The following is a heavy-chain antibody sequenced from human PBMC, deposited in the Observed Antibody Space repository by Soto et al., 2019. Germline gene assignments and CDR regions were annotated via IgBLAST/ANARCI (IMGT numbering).Heavy chain of an antibody. CDR2: ISSNGGST. J-gene: IGHJ4*02. Sequence: GGSLRLSCSVFGFTISSYAMHWVRQAPGKRLQYVSSISSNGGSTYYADSVKGRFTIPRDNSKNTLHLQMSSLRVEDTAVYYCVKDRYVDYWGQGTLVTVSS. CDR1: GFTISSYA. V-gene: IGHV3-64D*06. CDR3: VKDRYVDY.